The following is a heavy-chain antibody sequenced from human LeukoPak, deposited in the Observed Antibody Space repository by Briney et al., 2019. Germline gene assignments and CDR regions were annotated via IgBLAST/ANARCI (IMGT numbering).Heavy chain of an antibody. V-gene: IGHV1-8*03. Sequence: ASVKVSCKASGGTFSSYAINWVRQATGQGLEWMGWMNPNSGNTGYAQKFQGRVTITRNTSISTAYMELSSLRSEGTAVYYCARLDIVVVPAAVYYYMDVWGKGTTVTVSS. J-gene: IGHJ6*03. CDR2: MNPNSGNT. CDR1: GGTFSSYA. D-gene: IGHD2-2*03. CDR3: ARLDIVVVPAAVYYYMDV.